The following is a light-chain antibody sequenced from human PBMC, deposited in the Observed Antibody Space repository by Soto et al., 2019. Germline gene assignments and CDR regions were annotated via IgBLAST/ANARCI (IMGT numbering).Light chain of an antibody. J-gene: IGKJ1*01. CDR1: QDISNY. CDR2: AAS. Sequence: DIQMTQSPSSLSASVGDRVTITCRASQDISNYLAWYQQKPGKVPMLLIYAASTLQSGVPSRFSGSGSGTDFTLTVSSLQPEDVATYYCQKYNSAPWTFGQGTKVEIK. CDR3: QKYNSAPWT. V-gene: IGKV1-27*01.